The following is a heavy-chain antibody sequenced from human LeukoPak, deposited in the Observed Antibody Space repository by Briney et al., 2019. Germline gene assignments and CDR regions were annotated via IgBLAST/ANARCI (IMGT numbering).Heavy chain of an antibody. CDR2: TSSSSHSP. Sequence: GGPLRLSCAGSGFSFKNYAMYWVRQAPGKGLKWVSDTSSSSHSPYYAESVTGWFSISRDMSKNTLYLQMNSLRAEETAVYYCTKAGPDTYAFDIWGQGTMVTVSS. CDR1: GFSFKNYA. D-gene: IGHD2/OR15-2a*01. V-gene: IGHV3-23*01. CDR3: TKAGPDTYAFDI. J-gene: IGHJ3*02.